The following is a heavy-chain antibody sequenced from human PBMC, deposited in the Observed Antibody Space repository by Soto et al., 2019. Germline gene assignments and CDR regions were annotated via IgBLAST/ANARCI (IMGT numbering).Heavy chain of an antibody. D-gene: IGHD6-19*01. CDR2: INTGNGNT. V-gene: IGHV1-3*04. J-gene: IGHJ6*02. CDR1: GYTSTSYA. CDR3: ARALGGLSLSGRYRVYYYGMDV. Sequence: GASVKVACKASGYTSTSYAMHWVRQAPGQRLEWMGWINTGNGNTKYSQKFQGRVTITRDTSASTAYMELSSLRSEDTAVYYCARALGGLSLSGRYRVYYYGMDVWGQGTTVTVSS.